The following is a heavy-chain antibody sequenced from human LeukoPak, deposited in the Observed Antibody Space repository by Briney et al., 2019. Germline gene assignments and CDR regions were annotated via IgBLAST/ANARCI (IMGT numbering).Heavy chain of an antibody. CDR3: ARPQVWYGVKGGMDV. D-gene: IGHD6-13*01. J-gene: IGHJ6*02. Sequence: ASVKVSCKASGYTFSGFYMHWVRQAPGQGLEWMGWINPNSGATNYEQKLPGRVTMTGDPSINTVYVELSRLRSDDTAVYYCARPQVWYGVKGGMDVWGQGTTVTVSS. V-gene: IGHV1-2*02. CDR2: INPNSGAT. CDR1: GYTFSGFY.